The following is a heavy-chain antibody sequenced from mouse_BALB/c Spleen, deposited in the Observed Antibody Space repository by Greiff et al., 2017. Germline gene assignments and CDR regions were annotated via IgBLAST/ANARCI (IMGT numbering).Heavy chain of an antibody. D-gene: IGHD1-1*02. CDR3: ARGDGGYYWDY. J-gene: IGHJ2*01. Sequence: VQLQQPGAELVKPGASVKLSCKASGYTFTSYWMHWVKQRPGQGLEWIGEINPSNGRTNYNEKFKRKATLTVDKSSSTAYMQLSSLTSEDSAVYYCARGDGGYYWDYWGQGTTLTVSS. V-gene: IGHV1S81*02. CDR2: INPSNGRT. CDR1: GYTFTSYW.